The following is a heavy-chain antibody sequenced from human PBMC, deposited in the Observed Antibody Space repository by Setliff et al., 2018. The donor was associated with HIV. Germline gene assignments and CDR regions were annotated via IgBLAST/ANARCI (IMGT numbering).Heavy chain of an antibody. J-gene: IGHJ6*03. CDR1: GGSISSSNKY. Sequence: PSETLSLTCTVSGGSISSSNKYWGWIRQPPGKGLEWIGSIHYSGSTYYNPSLKSRITISVDTSKNQFSLKLSSVTAADTAVYYCARVFTVAGTYYYYYMDVWGKGTTVTVSS. CDR3: ARVFTVAGTYYYYYMDV. CDR2: IHYSGST. V-gene: IGHV4-39*07. D-gene: IGHD6-19*01.